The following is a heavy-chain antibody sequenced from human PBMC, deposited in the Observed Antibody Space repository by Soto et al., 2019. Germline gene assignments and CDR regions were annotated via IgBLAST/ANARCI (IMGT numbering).Heavy chain of an antibody. CDR3: ARDDRGYCSGGSCWQ. CDR1: GFTFSSYS. D-gene: IGHD2-15*01. CDR2: ISSSSSYI. Sequence: GGSLRLSCAASGFTFSSYSMNWVRQAPGKGLEWVSSISSSSSYIYYADSVKGRFTISRDNAKNSLYLQMNSLRAEDTAVYYCARDDRGYCSGGSCWQWGQGTLVTVSS. V-gene: IGHV3-21*01. J-gene: IGHJ4*02.